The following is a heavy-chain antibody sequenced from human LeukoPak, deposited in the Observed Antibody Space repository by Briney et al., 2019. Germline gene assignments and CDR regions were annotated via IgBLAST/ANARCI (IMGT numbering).Heavy chain of an antibody. CDR1: GFTFSSYS. CDR3: ARDPYIVATITYFDY. D-gene: IGHD5-12*01. Sequence: GGSLRLSCAASGFTFSSYSMNWVRQAPGKGLEWVSSISSSSSYIYYADSVKGRSTISRDNAKNSLYLQMNSLRAEDTAVYYCARDPYIVATITYFDYWGQGTLVTVSS. CDR2: ISSSSSYI. J-gene: IGHJ4*02. V-gene: IGHV3-21*01.